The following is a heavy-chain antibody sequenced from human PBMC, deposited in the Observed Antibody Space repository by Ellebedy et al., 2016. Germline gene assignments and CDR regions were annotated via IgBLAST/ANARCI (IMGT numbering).Heavy chain of an antibody. V-gene: IGHV4-34*01. CDR3: AREGGSSGTHFDY. CDR1: GGSFSGYY. Sequence: SETLSLTCAVYGGSFSGYYWSWIRQPPGKGLEWIGEINHSGSTNYNPSLKSRVTISVDTSKNQFSLKLSSVTAADTAVYYCAREGGSSGTHFDYWGQGTLVTVSS. D-gene: IGHD3-10*01. CDR2: INHSGST. J-gene: IGHJ4*02.